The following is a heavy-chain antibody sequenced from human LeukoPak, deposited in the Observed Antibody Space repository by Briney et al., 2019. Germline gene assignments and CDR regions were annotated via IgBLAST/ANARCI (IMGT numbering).Heavy chain of an antibody. V-gene: IGHV3-48*04. J-gene: IGHJ4*02. D-gene: IGHD3/OR15-3a*01. Sequence: GGSLRLSCAASGFTFSSYSMYWVRQAPGKGLEWVSYISSSSSTIYYADSVKGRFTISRDDAKNSLFLQMNSLRAEDTAVYYCARDKDWAFDYWGQGTLVTVSS. CDR1: GFTFSSYS. CDR2: ISSSSSTI. CDR3: ARDKDWAFDY.